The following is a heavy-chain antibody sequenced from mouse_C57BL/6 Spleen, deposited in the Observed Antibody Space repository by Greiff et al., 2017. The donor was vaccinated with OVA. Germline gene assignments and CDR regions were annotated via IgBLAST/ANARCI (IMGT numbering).Heavy chain of an antibody. D-gene: IGHD3-2*02. J-gene: IGHJ4*01. Sequence: QVHVKQPGAELVKPGASVKMSCKASGYTFTSYWITWVKQRPGQGLEWIGDIYPGSGSTNYNEKFKSKATLTVDTSSSTAYMQLSSLTSEDSAVYYCARHGGSSGYDAMDYWGQGTSVTVSS. CDR3: ARHGGSSGYDAMDY. CDR2: IYPGSGST. CDR1: GYTFTSYW. V-gene: IGHV1-55*01.